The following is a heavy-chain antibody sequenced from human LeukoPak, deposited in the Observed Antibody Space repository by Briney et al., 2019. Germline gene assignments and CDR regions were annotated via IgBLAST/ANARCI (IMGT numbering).Heavy chain of an antibody. CDR3: ARSFGIVGATSQPRWFDP. CDR2: INPNSGGT. CDR1: GYTFTGYY. Sequence: GASVKVSCKASGYTFTGYYMHWVRQAPGQGLEWMGWINPNSGGTNYAQKFQGRVTMTRDTSISTAYMELSRLRSDDTAVYYCARSFGIVGATSQPRWFDPWGQGTLATVSS. D-gene: IGHD1-26*01. V-gene: IGHV1-2*02. J-gene: IGHJ5*02.